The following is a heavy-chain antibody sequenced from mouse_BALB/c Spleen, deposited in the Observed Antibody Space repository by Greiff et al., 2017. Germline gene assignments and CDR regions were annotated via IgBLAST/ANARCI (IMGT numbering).Heavy chain of an antibody. CDR1: GYAFSSYW. D-gene: IGHD2-10*01. J-gene: IGHJ3*01. CDR3: ARPYYGNSFAY. CDR2: IYPGDGDT. V-gene: IGHV1-80*01. Sequence: QVQLQQSGAELVRPGSSVKISCKASGYAFSSYWMNWVKQRPGQGLEWIGQIYPGDGDTNYNGKFKGKATLTADKSSSTAYMQLSSLTSEDSAVYFCARPYYGNSFAYWGQGTLVTVSA.